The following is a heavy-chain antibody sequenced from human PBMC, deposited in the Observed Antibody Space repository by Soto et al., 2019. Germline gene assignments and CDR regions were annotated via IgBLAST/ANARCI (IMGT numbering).Heavy chain of an antibody. Sequence: DVQLLESGGGLVQPGGSLRLACAASGFTFGNYAINWVRLAPGKGLEWVSGISGGGGSTYYADSVKGRFTIFRDTSKNTVFLQMNSLRAYDTAVYYCAKGFIVVVTVLRPDDAFDVWGQGTMVTVSS. CDR1: GFTFGNYA. CDR3: AKGFIVVVTVLRPDDAFDV. D-gene: IGHD2-21*02. V-gene: IGHV3-23*01. CDR2: ISGGGGST. J-gene: IGHJ3*01.